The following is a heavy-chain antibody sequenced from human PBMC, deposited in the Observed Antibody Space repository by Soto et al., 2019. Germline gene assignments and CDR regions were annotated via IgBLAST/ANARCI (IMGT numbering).Heavy chain of an antibody. Sequence: NPGGSLRLSCAASGFNFNSYTINWVRQAAGKRLEWLSSISSSGYIFSTDSVRGRFTISRDNAKNSVYLQINSLRAEDTAVYFCARDCSGGSCYPGMDVWGQGTTVTVS. V-gene: IGHV3-21*01. CDR1: GFNFNSYT. D-gene: IGHD2-15*01. J-gene: IGHJ6*02. CDR2: ISSSGYI. CDR3: ARDCSGGSCYPGMDV.